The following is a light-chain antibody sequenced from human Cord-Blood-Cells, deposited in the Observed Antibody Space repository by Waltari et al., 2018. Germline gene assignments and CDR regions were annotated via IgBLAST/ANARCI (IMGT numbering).Light chain of an antibody. CDR2: AAS. Sequence: DIQMTQSPSSLSASVGDRVTITCRASQSHSSYLNWYQQKPGKAPKLLIYAASSLQSGVPSRFSGSGSGTDFTLTISSLQPEDFATYYCQQSYSTLLFTFGPGTKVDIK. V-gene: IGKV1-39*01. CDR1: QSHSSY. CDR3: QQSYSTLLFT. J-gene: IGKJ3*01.